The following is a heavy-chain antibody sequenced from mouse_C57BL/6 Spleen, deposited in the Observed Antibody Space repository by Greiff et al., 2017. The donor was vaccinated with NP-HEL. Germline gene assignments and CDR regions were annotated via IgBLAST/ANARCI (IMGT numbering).Heavy chain of an antibody. D-gene: IGHD2-5*01. CDR2: IHPSDGDT. CDR1: GYTFTSYW. CDR3: AIEGAYYSNPGGFDY. J-gene: IGHJ2*01. V-gene: IGHV1-74*01. Sequence: QVQLKESGAELVKPGASVKVSCKASGYTFTSYWMHWVKQRPGQGLEWIGRIHPSDGDTNYNQKFKGKATLTVDTSSSTAYMQLSSLTSEDSAVYYCAIEGAYYSNPGGFDYWGQGTTLTVSS.